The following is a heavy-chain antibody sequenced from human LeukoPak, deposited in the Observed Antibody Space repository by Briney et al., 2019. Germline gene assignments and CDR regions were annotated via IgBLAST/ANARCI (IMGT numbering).Heavy chain of an antibody. J-gene: IGHJ4*02. CDR3: ARDRYGDGFAHFDY. D-gene: IGHD5-24*01. CDR2: ITPSGGT. V-gene: IGHV1-2*02. CDR1: GYTFTSYA. Sequence: ASVTVSCKASGYTFTSYAMHWVRQAPGQGLEWMGWITPSGGTNYPQKIQGRVAITSDTSITTAYMDLSRLTSDDTAVYYCARDRYGDGFAHFDYWGQGALVTVSS.